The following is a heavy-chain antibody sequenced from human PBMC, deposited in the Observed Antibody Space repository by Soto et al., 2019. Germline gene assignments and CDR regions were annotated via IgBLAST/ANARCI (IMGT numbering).Heavy chain of an antibody. J-gene: IGHJ4*02. CDR3: ARGESVVGDY. D-gene: IGHD2-15*01. CDR2: ISAYNGNT. CDR1: GYTFTNYG. V-gene: IGHV1-18*01. Sequence: ASVKVSCKASGYTFTNYGISWVRQAPGQGLEWMGWISAYNGNTKYAQKFQDRVTITRDTSASTAYMELSSLRSEDTAVYYCARGESVVGDYWGQGTLVTSPQ.